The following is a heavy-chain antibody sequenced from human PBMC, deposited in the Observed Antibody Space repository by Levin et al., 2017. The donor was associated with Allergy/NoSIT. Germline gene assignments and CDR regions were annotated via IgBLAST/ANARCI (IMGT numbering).Heavy chain of an antibody. V-gene: IGHV3-48*03. CDR2: ISSSGSTI. CDR3: ATVSPYFDY. D-gene: IGHD5/OR15-5a*01. CDR1: GFTFSSYE. J-gene: IGHJ4*02. Sequence: GGSLRLSCAASGFTFSSYEMNWVRQAPGKGLEWVSYISSSGSTIYYADSVKGRFTISRDNAKNSLYLQMNSLRAEDTAVYYCATVSPYFDYWGQGTLVTVSS.